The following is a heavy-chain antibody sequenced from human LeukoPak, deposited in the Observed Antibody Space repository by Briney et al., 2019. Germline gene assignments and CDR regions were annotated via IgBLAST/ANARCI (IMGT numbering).Heavy chain of an antibody. Sequence: SETLSLTCTVSAYSISSGFYWGWIRQPPGKGLEWIGSIYHSGSTYYNPSLKSRVTISVDTSKNQFSLKLSSVTAADAAVYYCATRVRYGPIPFDYWGQGTLVTVSS. D-gene: IGHD5-18*01. CDR3: ATRVRYGPIPFDY. CDR2: IYHSGST. J-gene: IGHJ4*02. CDR1: AYSISSGFY. V-gene: IGHV4-38-2*02.